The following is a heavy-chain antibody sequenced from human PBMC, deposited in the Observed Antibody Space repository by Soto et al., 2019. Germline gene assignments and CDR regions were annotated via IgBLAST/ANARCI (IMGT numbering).Heavy chain of an antibody. Sequence: QVQLVESGGGVVQPGRSLRLSCAASGFTFSSYGMHWVRQAPGKGLEWVAVIWYDGSNKYYADSVKGRFTISRHNTKNTLYLRMNSLRAEDTAVYYCARGRAVGGSGCYYNFGDYWGQGTLVTVSS. CDR2: IWYDGSNK. CDR3: ARGRAVGGSGCYYNFGDY. J-gene: IGHJ4*02. CDR1: GFTFSSYG. V-gene: IGHV3-33*01. D-gene: IGHD3-10*01.